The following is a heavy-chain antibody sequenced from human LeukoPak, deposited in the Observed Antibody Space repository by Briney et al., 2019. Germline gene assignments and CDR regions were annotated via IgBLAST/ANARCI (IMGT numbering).Heavy chain of an antibody. J-gene: IGHJ4*02. CDR3: ASERGGDDSSGYEDY. CDR2: IYYSGST. D-gene: IGHD3-22*01. CDR1: GGSISSGDYY. V-gene: IGHV4-30-4*08. Sequence: KASETLSLTCTVSGGSISSGDYYWSWIRQPPGKGLEWIGYIYYSGSTYYNPSLKSRVTISVDTSKNQFSLKLSSVTAADTAVYYCASERGGDDSSGYEDYWGQGTLVTVSS.